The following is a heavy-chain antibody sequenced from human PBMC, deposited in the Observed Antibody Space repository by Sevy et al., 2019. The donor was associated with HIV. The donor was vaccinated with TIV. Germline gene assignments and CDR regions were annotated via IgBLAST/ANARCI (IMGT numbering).Heavy chain of an antibody. CDR2: IKSKIDGETT. J-gene: IGHJ4*02. CDR3: ATAAGYYASSPFDY. Sequence: GGSLRLSCAVSGFTFSNAWMNWVRQAPGTGLQWVGLIKSKIDGETTDYAEPVKGRLTLSRDDSKNTVYLQMNSLKTEDAAVYYCATAAGYYASSPFDYWGPGTLVTVSS. CDR1: GFTFSNAW. D-gene: IGHD3-22*01. V-gene: IGHV3-15*01.